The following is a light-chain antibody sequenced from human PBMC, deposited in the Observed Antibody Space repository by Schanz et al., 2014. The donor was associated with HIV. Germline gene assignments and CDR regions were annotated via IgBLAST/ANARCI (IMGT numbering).Light chain of an antibody. V-gene: IGLV2-14*03. CDR3: SSSSTTTCV. CDR1: SSDVGDVNF. Sequence: QSALTQPTSVSGSPGQSITISCTVASSDVGDVNFVSWYQQHPGKAPKLMIYDFSDRPSGISSRFSGSKSGNTASLTISALQAEDEADYYCSSSSTTTCVFGGGTKLTVL. J-gene: IGLJ3*02. CDR2: DFS.